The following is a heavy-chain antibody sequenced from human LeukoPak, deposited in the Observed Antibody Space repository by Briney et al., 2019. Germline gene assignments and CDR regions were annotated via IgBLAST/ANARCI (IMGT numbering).Heavy chain of an antibody. Sequence: GESLKISCKTSGYSFTSYWIGWVRQMPGKGLEWMGIIYPGDSDTRYSPSFQGQVTISADKSISTAYLQWSSLKASDTAMYYCARSVWYYYDSSGYPDAFDIWGQGTMVTVSS. D-gene: IGHD3-22*01. CDR3: ARSVWYYYDSSGYPDAFDI. CDR1: GYSFTSYW. CDR2: IYPGDSDT. V-gene: IGHV5-51*01. J-gene: IGHJ3*02.